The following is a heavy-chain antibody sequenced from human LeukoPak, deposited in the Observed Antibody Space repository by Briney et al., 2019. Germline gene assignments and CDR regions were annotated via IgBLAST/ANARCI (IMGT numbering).Heavy chain of an antibody. V-gene: IGHV1-8*01. Sequence: ASVKVSCKASGYAFTSYDINWVRQATGQGHEWMGWMNPNSGNTGYAQKFQGRVTMTRNTSISTAYMELSSLRSEDTAVYYCARGGGGSFYYYYYMDVWGKGTTVTVSS. CDR1: GYAFTSYD. CDR3: ARGGGGSFYYYYYMDV. D-gene: IGHD2-15*01. CDR2: MNPNSGNT. J-gene: IGHJ6*03.